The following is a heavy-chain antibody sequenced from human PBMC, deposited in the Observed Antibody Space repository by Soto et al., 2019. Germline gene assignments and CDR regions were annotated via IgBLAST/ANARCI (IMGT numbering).Heavy chain of an antibody. Sequence: EVQLVESGGGLVQPGGSLRLSCAASGFTFSSYSMNWVRQAPGKGLEWVSYISSSSSTIYYADSVKGRFTISRDNAKHSLYLQMNSLKDEDTAVYYCARDNRSGQWLLNRFDYWGQGTLVTVSS. CDR2: ISSSSSTI. J-gene: IGHJ4*02. CDR1: GFTFSSYS. CDR3: ARDNRSGQWLLNRFDY. V-gene: IGHV3-48*02. D-gene: IGHD6-19*01.